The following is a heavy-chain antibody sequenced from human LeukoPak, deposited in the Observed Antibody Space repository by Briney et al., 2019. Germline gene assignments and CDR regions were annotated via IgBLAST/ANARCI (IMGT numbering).Heavy chain of an antibody. V-gene: IGHV1-18*01. D-gene: IGHD4-23*01. CDR1: GYTFTSYG. CDR2: ISAYNRDT. Sequence: GASVKVFCKASGYTFTSYGISWVRQAPGQGLEWVGWISAYNRDTNYAQKVQGRVTMTTDTSTTTAYMELRSLTSDDTAVYYCAGDTSGGPYFDYWGQGTLVAVAS. J-gene: IGHJ4*02. CDR3: AGDTSGGPYFDY.